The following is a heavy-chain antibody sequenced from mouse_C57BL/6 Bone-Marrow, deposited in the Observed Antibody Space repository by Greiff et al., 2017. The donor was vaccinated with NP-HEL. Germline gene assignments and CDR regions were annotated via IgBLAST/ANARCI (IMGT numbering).Heavy chain of an antibody. CDR1: GYTFTSYW. CDR3: ARDGYDGEAWFAY. D-gene: IGHD2-2*01. CDR2: IDPSDSYT. J-gene: IGHJ3*01. V-gene: IGHV1-69*01. Sequence: QVQLQQSGAELVMPGASVKLSCKASGYTFTSYWMHWVKQRPGQGLEWIGEIDPSDSYTNYNQKFKGKSTLTVDKSSSTAYMQLSSLTSEDSAVYYCARDGYDGEAWFAYWGQGTLVTVSA.